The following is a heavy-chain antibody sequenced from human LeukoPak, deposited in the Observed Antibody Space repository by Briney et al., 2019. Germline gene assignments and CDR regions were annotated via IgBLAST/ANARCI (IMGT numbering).Heavy chain of an antibody. Sequence: GGSLRLSCAASGFSFTNAWMTWVRQAPGKGLECVGRIKSRTAGGTTDYAAPVKGRCTISRDDSKNTVYLQMNSLKVEDTAVYYCTTSPAPGVGYWGQGTLVTVSS. V-gene: IGHV3-15*05. CDR1: GFSFTNAW. CDR3: TTSPAPGVGY. CDR2: IKSRTAGGTT. J-gene: IGHJ4*02.